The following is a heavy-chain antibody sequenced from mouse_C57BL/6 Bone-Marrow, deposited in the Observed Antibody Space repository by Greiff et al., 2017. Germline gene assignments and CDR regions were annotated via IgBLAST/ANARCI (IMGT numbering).Heavy chain of an antibody. J-gene: IGHJ4*01. CDR2: ISSGSSTI. CDR1: GFTFTDYG. CDR3: ERETLYGSILDDYAVDY. D-gene: IGHD1-1*01. V-gene: IGHV5-17*01. Sequence: DVQLVESGGGLVKPGGSLKLSCAASGFTFTDYGMHWVRQAPEKGLEWVAYISSGSSTIYYADTVKGRFTISRDKAKNTRFLQMTSLRSEDTAMYCCERETLYGSILDDYAVDYWGQGTCVTVSA.